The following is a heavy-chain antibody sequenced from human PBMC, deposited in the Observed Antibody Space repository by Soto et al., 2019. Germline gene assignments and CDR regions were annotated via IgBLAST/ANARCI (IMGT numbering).Heavy chain of an antibody. J-gene: IGHJ6*02. D-gene: IGHD4-17*01. CDR1: GGSVSSGSYY. Sequence: QVQLQESGPGLVKPSETLSLTCTVSGGSVSSGSYYWSWIRKPPWKGLEWIGHISFCGSTNYNHSLKIRLTLSVYTSKRQFSLELSSVTAADTAGYYCARESTTVTNYYYCALDVWGQGTTVTGSS. CDR2: ISFCGST. CDR3: ARESTTVTNYYYCALDV. V-gene: IGHV4-61*01.